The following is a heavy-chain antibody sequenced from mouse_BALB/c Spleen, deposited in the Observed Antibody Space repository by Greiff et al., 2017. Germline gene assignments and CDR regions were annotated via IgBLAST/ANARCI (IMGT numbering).Heavy chain of an antibody. CDR2: IYPGSGGT. V-gene: IGHV1-54*01. Sequence: QVQLQQSGAELVRPGTSVKVSCKASGYAFTNYLIGWVKQRPGQGLEWIGVIYPGSGGTNYNEKFKGKATLTADTSSSTAYMQLSSLTSDDSAVYVCAEGSTGWFADWGQGTLVTVSA. J-gene: IGHJ3*01. CDR1: GYAFTNYL. D-gene: IGHD1-1*01. CDR3: AEGSTGWFAD.